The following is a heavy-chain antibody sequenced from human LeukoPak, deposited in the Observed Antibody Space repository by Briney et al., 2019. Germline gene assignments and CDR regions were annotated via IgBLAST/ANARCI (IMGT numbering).Heavy chain of an antibody. J-gene: IGHJ4*02. CDR3: AVAPGDY. CDR2: INPNSDCT. Sequence: ASVKVSCKASGYTFTSYGISWVRQAPGQGLEWMGWINPNSDCTFYAQKFQGRVTLTRDTSISTVYVELTTLTSDDTALYYCAVAPGDYWGQGTLVSVSA. D-gene: IGHD2-21*01. V-gene: IGHV1-2*02. CDR1: GYTFTSYG.